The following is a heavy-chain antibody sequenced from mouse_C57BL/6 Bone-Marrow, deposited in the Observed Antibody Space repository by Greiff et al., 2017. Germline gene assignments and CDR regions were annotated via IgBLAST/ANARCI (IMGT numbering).Heavy chain of an antibody. Sequence: EVKLMESGGGLVQPGGSLKLSCAASGFTFSDYGMAGGRQAPRKGPGWVAFISNLAYSLYYAGTVTGRFTISREKAKNTPYLETSSLRSEDTAMYYCARYDYDGYAMDYWGQGTSVTVSS. CDR2: ISNLAYSL. CDR3: ARYDYDGYAMDY. J-gene: IGHJ4*01. V-gene: IGHV5-15*01. CDR1: GFTFSDYG. D-gene: IGHD2-4*01.